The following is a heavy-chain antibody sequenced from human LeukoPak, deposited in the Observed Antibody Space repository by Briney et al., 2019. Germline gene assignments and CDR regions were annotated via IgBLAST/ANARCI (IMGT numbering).Heavy chain of an antibody. J-gene: IGHJ6*02. V-gene: IGHV1-18*01. CDR2: ISAYNGNT. CDR3: ARGIVVVISSYYYGMDV. D-gene: IGHD3-22*01. CDR1: GYTFTSYG. Sequence: AASVKVSCKASGYTFTSYGISWVRRAPGQGLEWMGWISAYNGNTNYAQKLQGRVTMTTDTSTSTAYMELRSLRSDDTAVYYCARGIVVVISSYYYGMDVWGQGTTVTVSS.